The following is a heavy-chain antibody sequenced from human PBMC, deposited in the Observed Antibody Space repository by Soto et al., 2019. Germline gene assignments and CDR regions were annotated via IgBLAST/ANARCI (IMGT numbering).Heavy chain of an antibody. D-gene: IGHD4-17*01. Sequence: QVQLEESGPGLVKTSQTLSLTCTVSGGAIRDGGYYWSWIRHHPVKGLEWIGHIYYSGSTDYNPSLKSRVRISADPSDYQFHLALKSVTAADTAVYYCTRGGGASWGGLTGDLDYWGKGIVVTVSS. CDR3: TRGGGASWGGLTGDLDY. J-gene: IGHJ4*02. V-gene: IGHV4-31*03. CDR2: IYYSGST. CDR1: GGAIRDGGYY.